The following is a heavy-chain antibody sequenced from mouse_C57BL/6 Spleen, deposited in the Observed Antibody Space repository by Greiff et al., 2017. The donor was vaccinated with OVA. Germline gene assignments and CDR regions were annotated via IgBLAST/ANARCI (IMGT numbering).Heavy chain of an antibody. Sequence: QVQLQQPGTELVKPGASVKLSCKASGYTFTSYWMHWVKQRPGQGLEWIGNINPSNGGTNYNEKFKSKATLTVDKSSSTAYMQLSSLTSEDSADYDGARYGSSGYLYYFDYWGQGTTLTVSA. CDR3: ARYGSSGYLYYFDY. D-gene: IGHD3-2*02. V-gene: IGHV1-53*01. CDR1: GYTFTSYW. CDR2: INPSNGGT. J-gene: IGHJ2*01.